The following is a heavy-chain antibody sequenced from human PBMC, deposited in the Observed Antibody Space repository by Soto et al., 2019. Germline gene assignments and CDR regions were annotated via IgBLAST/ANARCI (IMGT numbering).Heavy chain of an antibody. V-gene: IGHV3-30-3*01. CDR2: ISPDGSQI. Sequence: GSLRLSCAASGFTFSGKSMHWVRQAPGKGLEWVALISPDGSQIFYADSVRGRFTISRDNSKNTLYLQMNSLRAEDTAVYYCARDAPTVILRDYYYYMDVWGKGTTVTVSS. CDR1: GFTFSGKS. CDR3: ARDAPTVILRDYYYYMDV. J-gene: IGHJ6*03. D-gene: IGHD4-17*01.